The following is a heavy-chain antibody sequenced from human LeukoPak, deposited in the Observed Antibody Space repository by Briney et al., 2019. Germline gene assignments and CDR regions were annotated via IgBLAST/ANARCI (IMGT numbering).Heavy chain of an antibody. Sequence: SETLSLTCAVSGGSITSNIDYWAWIRQPPGKGLEWIGYIYYSGSTYYNPSLKSRVTISVDTSKNQFSLNLISVTAADTAVYYCARRGSSGWYIFDYWGQGTLVTVSS. CDR2: IYYSGST. D-gene: IGHD6-19*01. V-gene: IGHV4-39*07. J-gene: IGHJ4*02. CDR1: GGSITSNIDY. CDR3: ARRGSSGWYIFDY.